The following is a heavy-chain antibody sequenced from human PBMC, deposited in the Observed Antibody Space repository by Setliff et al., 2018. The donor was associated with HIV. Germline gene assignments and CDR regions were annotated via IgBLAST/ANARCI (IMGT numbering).Heavy chain of an antibody. J-gene: IGHJ3*02. D-gene: IGHD1-26*01. CDR2: IIPMFGTL. Sequence: ASVKVSCKASGGTFSSYAINWGRQAPGQGLQWMGGIIPMFGTLNFAQKFQGRVTISTDDSTSTAYMELNSLRSEDTAVYYCARGHSHGYGYSGSYGPFDIWGQGTMVTVSS. CDR1: GGTFSSYA. CDR3: ARGHSHGYGYSGSYGPFDI. V-gene: IGHV1-69*05.